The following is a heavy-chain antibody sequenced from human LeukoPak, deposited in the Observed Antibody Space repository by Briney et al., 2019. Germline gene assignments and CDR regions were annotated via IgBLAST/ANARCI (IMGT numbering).Heavy chain of an antibody. D-gene: IGHD6-19*01. CDR2: INPNSGGT. J-gene: IGHJ5*02. CDR3: ARGRYSSGWYWFDP. V-gene: IGHV1-2*02. Sequence: ASVKVSCKASGYTFTGYYMHWVRQAPGQGLEWMGWINPNSGGTNHAQKFQGRVTMTRDTSISTAYMELSRLRSDDTAVYYCARGRYSSGWYWFDPWGQGTLVTVSS. CDR1: GYTFTGYY.